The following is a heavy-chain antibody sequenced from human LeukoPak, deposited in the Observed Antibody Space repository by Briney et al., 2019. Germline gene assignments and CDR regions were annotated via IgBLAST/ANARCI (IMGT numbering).Heavy chain of an antibody. CDR1: GFPFSSYE. Sequence: GGSLRLSCAASGFPFSSYEMNWVRQAPGKGLEWVSSISSSGSTKYYADSLKGRFTISRDNARNSLYLQMNSLRAEDTAVYYCHYDSSGHDAFDIWGQGTMVTVSS. CDR2: ISSSGSTK. J-gene: IGHJ3*02. D-gene: IGHD3-22*01. CDR3: HYDSSGHDAFDI. V-gene: IGHV3-48*03.